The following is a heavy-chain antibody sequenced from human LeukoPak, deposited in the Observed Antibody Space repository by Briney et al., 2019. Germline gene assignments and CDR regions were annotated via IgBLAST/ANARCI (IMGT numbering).Heavy chain of an antibody. Sequence: GGSLRLSCAGSGFTFSRYNMNWVRQAPGKGLERVSSISSSSSYIYYAGSVKGRFTISRDNAQNSLFLQMNSLRAEDTAVYYCARDAQWLVPEGYYYYMDVWGKGTTVTVSS. CDR1: GFTFSRYN. CDR2: ISSSSSYI. J-gene: IGHJ6*03. D-gene: IGHD6-19*01. V-gene: IGHV3-21*01. CDR3: ARDAQWLVPEGYYYYMDV.